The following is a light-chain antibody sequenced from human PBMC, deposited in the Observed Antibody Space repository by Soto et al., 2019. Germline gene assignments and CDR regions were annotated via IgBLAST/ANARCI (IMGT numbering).Light chain of an antibody. CDR2: SAA. CDR3: QQSHNTLPWT. CDR1: QSISTY. Sequence: DIPMPQSPSTLSASVGDRVIITCRASQSISTYLNWYQQKPGKAPKLLIYSAASLQSGVPSRFGGSGSGTDFTLTISSLQPEDFATYYCQQSHNTLPWTFGQGTKVVIK. J-gene: IGKJ1*01. V-gene: IGKV1-39*01.